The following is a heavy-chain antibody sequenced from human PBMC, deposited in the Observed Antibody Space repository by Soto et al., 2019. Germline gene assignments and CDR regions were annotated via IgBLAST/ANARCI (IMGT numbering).Heavy chain of an antibody. V-gene: IGHV4-61*01. D-gene: IGHD2-2*01. CDR1: GGSVSSGSYY. J-gene: IGHJ6*02. Sequence: QVQLQESGPGLVKPSETLSLTCTVSGGSVSSGSYYWSWIRQPPGKGLEWIGYIYYSGSTNYNPSLKSRVTISVDTTKNQFSLKLSSVTAADTAVYYCARDAWGYCIGTSCQTYYSGMDVWGQGTTVTVSS. CDR2: IYYSGST. CDR3: ARDAWGYCIGTSCQTYYSGMDV.